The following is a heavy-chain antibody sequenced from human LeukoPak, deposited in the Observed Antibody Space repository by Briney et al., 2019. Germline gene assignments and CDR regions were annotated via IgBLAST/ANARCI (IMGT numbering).Heavy chain of an antibody. V-gene: IGHV3-53*01. CDR1: GFTVSINS. CDR2: IYSGGNT. CDR3: ARRAGVYSHPYDY. D-gene: IGHD2-8*01. J-gene: IGHJ4*02. Sequence: GGSLRLSCTVSGFTVSINSMSWVRQAPGKGLEWVSFIYSGGNTIYSAPVKGRFPISRDNSQNTLYLQMNSLRAEDTAVYYCARRAGVYSHPYDYWGQGTLVTVS.